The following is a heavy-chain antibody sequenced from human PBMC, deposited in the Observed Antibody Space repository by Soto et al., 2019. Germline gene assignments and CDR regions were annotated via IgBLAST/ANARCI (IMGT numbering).Heavy chain of an antibody. V-gene: IGHV3-74*01. J-gene: IGHJ6*02. D-gene: IGHD3-3*01. CDR1: GFTFSSYW. Sequence: PGGSLRLCCAASGFTFSSYWMHWVRQAPGKGLVWVSRINSDGSSTSYADSVKGRFTISRDNAKNTLYLQMSSLRAEDTAVYYCARDKTMYYDFWSGYPYYYYYGMDVWGQGTTVTVSS. CDR2: INSDGSST. CDR3: ARDKTMYYDFWSGYPYYYYYGMDV.